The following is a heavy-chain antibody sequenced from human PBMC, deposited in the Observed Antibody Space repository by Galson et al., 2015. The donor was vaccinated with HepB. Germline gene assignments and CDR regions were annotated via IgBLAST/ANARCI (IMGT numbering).Heavy chain of an antibody. V-gene: IGHV3-66*02. D-gene: IGHD2-2*01. CDR1: GFTVTSYH. J-gene: IGHJ6*02. Sequence: SLKLSCTASGFTVTSYHMSWVRQAPGKGLEWVSVIYSGGSTYYADSEKGRFTITRDNSKNTLYLQMNSLRAEDTAVYYCKISSTSWIPHVYGMDVWGQGTTVTVSS. CDR3: KISSTSWIPHVYGMDV. CDR2: IYSGGST.